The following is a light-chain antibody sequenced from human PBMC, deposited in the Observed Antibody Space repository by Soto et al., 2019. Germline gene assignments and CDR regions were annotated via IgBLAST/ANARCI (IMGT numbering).Light chain of an antibody. J-gene: IGKJ2*01. CDR2: KAS. V-gene: IGKV1-5*03. CDR3: QQYSSYPYT. CDR1: QSIGRW. Sequence: DIQMTQSPSTLSASVGDRVIITCRASQSIGRWLAWYQQTPGKAPKLLIYKASSLQSGVPSRFSGSGSGTEFTLTISSLQPDDFACYYCQQYSSYPYTFGQGTKLEIK.